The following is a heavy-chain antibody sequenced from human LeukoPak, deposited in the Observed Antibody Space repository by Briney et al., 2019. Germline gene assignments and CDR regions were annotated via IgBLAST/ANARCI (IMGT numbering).Heavy chain of an antibody. CDR1: GGSISSYY. CDR2: IYYSGST. D-gene: IGHD3-3*01. CDR3: ARTPTPYDSPFDY. J-gene: IGHJ4*02. Sequence: PSETLSLTCTVSGGSISSYYWSWIRQPPGKGLEWIGYIYYSGSTNYNPSLKSRVTISVDTSKNQFSLKLSSVTAADTAVYYCARTPTPYDSPFDYWGQGTLVTVSS. V-gene: IGHV4-59*01.